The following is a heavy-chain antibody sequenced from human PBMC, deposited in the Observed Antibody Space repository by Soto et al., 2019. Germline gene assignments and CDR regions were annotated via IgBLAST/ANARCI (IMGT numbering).Heavy chain of an antibody. J-gene: IGHJ4*02. CDR1: GFTFSSYG. CDR3: AKTRGSSWLDYFYY. CDR2: ISYDGSNK. Sequence: QVQLVESGGGVVQPGRSLRLSCAASGFTFSSYGMHWVRQAPGKGLEWVAVISYDGSNKYYADSVKGRFTISRDNSKNTQYLQMNSLRAEDTAVYYCAKTRGSSWLDYFYYWGQGTLVTVSS. D-gene: IGHD6-13*01. V-gene: IGHV3-30*18.